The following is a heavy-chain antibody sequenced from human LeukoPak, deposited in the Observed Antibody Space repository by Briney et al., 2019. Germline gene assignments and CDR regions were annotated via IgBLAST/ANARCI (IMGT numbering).Heavy chain of an antibody. CDR3: ARVLLTYYFDSSGYYDY. D-gene: IGHD3-22*01. J-gene: IGHJ4*02. V-gene: IGHV1-2*02. CDR1: GYTFTGYY. Sequence: GASVKVSCKASGYTFTGYYMHWVRQAPGQGLEWMGWINPNSGGTNYAQKFQDRVTMTRDPSISTAYMELSRLRSDDTGVYYCARVLLTYYFDSSGYYDYWGQGTLVTVSS. CDR2: INPNSGGT.